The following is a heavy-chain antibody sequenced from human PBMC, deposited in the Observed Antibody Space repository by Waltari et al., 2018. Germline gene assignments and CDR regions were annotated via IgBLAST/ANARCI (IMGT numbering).Heavy chain of an antibody. V-gene: IGHV4-34*01. CDR2: INHSGST. CDR1: GGSFSGYY. CDR3: ASDRPSIAAAVGY. J-gene: IGHJ4*02. Sequence: QVQLQQWGAGLLKPSETLSLTCAVYGGSFSGYYWSWIRQPPGKGLEWIGEINHSGSTNYNPSLKSRVTISVDTSKNQFSLKLSSVTAADTAVYYCASDRPSIAAAVGYWGQGTLVTVSS. D-gene: IGHD6-13*01.